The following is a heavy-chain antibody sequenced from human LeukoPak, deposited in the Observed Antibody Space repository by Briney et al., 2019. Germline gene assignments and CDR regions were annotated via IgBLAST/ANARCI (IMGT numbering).Heavy chain of an antibody. CDR3: ARQTQGKYDILTGYFKGYYYYMDV. V-gene: IGHV5-51*01. Sequence: GESLKISCKGSGYSFTSYWIGWVRQMPGKGLEWMGIIYPGDSDTRYSPSFQGQVTISADKSISTAYLQWSSLKASDTAMYYCARQTQGKYDILTGYFKGYYYYMDVWGKGTTVTISS. CDR2: IYPGDSDT. J-gene: IGHJ6*03. CDR1: GYSFTSYW. D-gene: IGHD3-9*01.